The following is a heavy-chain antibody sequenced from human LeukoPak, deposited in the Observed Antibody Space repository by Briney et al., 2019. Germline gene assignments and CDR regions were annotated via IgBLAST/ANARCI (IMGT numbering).Heavy chain of an antibody. CDR2: VWYDGSNI. CDR1: GFTFSSYG. CDR3: ARDPYSSGWYDNHFDY. D-gene: IGHD6-19*01. V-gene: IGHV3-33*01. Sequence: GGSLRLSCAASGFTFSSYGTHWIRQAPGKGLEWVAVVWYDGSNIYYADSVKGRFTISRDNSKNTLYLQMNSLRAEDTAVYYCARDPYSSGWYDNHFDYWGQGTLVTVSS. J-gene: IGHJ4*02.